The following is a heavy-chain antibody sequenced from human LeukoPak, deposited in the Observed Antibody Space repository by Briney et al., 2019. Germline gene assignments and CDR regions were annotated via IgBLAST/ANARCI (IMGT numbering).Heavy chain of an antibody. D-gene: IGHD1-14*01. V-gene: IGHV3-33*01. Sequence: GGSLRLSCAGSGFTFGGYGMHWFRQTPGKGLEWVAVIAFDGSRAFYADSVKGRFTISRDNSKNTMSVQMDDLRAEDTAVYYCTRYNNDHFDYWGQGTLVTVSS. CDR2: IAFDGSRA. CDR1: GFTFGGYG. J-gene: IGHJ4*02. CDR3: TRYNNDHFDY.